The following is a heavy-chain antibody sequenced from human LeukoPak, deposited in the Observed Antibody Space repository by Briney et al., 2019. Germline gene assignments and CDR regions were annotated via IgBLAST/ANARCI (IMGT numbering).Heavy chain of an antibody. CDR2: ISSSSSYI. J-gene: IGHJ6*03. V-gene: IGHV3-21*01. Sequence: PGGSLRLSCAASGFTFSSYAMSWVRQAPGKGLEWVSSISSSSSYIYYADSVKGRFTISRDNAKNSLYLQMNSLRAEDTAVYYCARDGQNYYYYMDVWGKGTTVTVSS. CDR3: ARDGQNYYYYMDV. CDR1: GFTFSSYA.